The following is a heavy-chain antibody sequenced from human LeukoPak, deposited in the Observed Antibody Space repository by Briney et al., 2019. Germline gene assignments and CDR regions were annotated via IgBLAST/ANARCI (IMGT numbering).Heavy chain of an antibody. V-gene: IGHV3-23*01. CDR2: ISGSGGST. CDR1: GFTFSSYA. Sequence: GGSLRLSCAASGFTFSSYAMSWVRQAPGKGLEWVSAISGSGGSTYYADSVKGRLTISRDSSKNTLYLQMNSLRAEDTAVYYCAKKRTTGTAVPFDYWGQGTLVTVSS. J-gene: IGHJ4*02. CDR3: AKKRTTGTAVPFDY. D-gene: IGHD1-1*01.